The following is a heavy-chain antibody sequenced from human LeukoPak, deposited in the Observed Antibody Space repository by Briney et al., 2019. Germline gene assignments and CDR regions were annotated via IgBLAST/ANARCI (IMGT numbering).Heavy chain of an antibody. D-gene: IGHD3-10*01. CDR1: GGSFSGYY. CDR2: INHSGST. Sequence: SETLSLTSAVYGGSFSGYYWSWIRQPPGKGLEWIGEINHSGSTNYNPSLKSRVTISVDTSKNQFSLKLSSVTAADTAVYYCARAGLLVRGVTLRYFDLWGRGTLVTVSS. J-gene: IGHJ2*01. V-gene: IGHV4-34*01. CDR3: ARAGLLVRGVTLRYFDL.